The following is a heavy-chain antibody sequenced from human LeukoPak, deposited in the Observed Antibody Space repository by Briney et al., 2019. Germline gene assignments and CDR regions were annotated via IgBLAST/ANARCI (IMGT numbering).Heavy chain of an antibody. CDR1: GYTFSNFG. J-gene: IGHJ4*02. CDR2: ISGNNDNP. Sequence: ASVKVSCKTSGYTFSNFGISWVRQAPGQGLEWMGWISGNNDNPNYGQKFQGRFTVATDSSTSTAYMELRNLRSDDTAVYYCARDGTSTDDYWGQGTLVTVSS. CDR3: ARDGTSTDDY. D-gene: IGHD2-2*01. V-gene: IGHV1-18*01.